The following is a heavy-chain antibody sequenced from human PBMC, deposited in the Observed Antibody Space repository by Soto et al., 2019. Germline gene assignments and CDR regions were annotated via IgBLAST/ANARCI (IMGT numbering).Heavy chain of an antibody. CDR3: ARGGKWELLLRL. D-gene: IGHD1-26*01. CDR2: IWYDGSVR. J-gene: IGHJ4*02. Sequence: QVQLVESGGGVVRPGTSLRLSCEGSGFSFSDYGMNWVRRAPGKGLEWVAGIWYDGSVRRYADSVKGRFTISRDISKNTLYLQMNSLRVEDPAVYFCARGGKWELLLRLWGQGTLVTVSS. V-gene: IGHV3-33*01. CDR1: GFSFSDYG.